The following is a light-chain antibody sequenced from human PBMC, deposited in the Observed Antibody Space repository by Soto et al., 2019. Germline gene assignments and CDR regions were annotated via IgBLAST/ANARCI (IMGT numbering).Light chain of an antibody. J-gene: IGKJ1*01. Sequence: VSTQSSGTLPLCTGKSGKLACRASQSISSIYLAWYQQKPGQAPRLLIYDASIRDTGIPDRLSGSGPGTDLTLTISRLEPDDFAVYYGQQYGSSDTFSQGTKVDI. CDR2: DAS. CDR3: QQYGSSDT. V-gene: IGKV3-20*01. CDR1: QSISSIY.